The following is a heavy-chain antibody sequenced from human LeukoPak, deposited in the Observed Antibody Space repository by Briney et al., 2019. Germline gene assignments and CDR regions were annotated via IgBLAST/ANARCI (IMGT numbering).Heavy chain of an antibody. CDR2: IYTSGST. CDR1: GGSISSYC. CDR3: ARVLWGIKVTGAHYYYGMDV. V-gene: IGHV4-4*07. J-gene: IGHJ6*02. D-gene: IGHD1-20*01. Sequence: SETLSLTCTVSGGSISSYCWTWIRQPAGKGLEWIGRIYTSGSTNYNPSLKSRVAMSVDKSKHQFSLKLTSVTAADTAVYYCARVLWGIKVTGAHYYYGMDVWGHGTTVTVSS.